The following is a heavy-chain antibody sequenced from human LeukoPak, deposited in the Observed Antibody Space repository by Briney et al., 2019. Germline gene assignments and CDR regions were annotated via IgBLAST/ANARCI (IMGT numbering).Heavy chain of an antibody. CDR2: ISYDGSNK. Sequence: GRSLTLSCAASGFTFSNYGMHRVRQAPGKGLEWVAVISYDGSNKYYADSVKGRFTISRDNSKNTLYLQMNSLRAEDTAVYYCAKGKKSSGWYGGLGSFGYWGQGTLVTVSS. CDR3: AKGKKSSGWYGGLGSFGY. J-gene: IGHJ4*02. CDR1: GFTFSNYG. V-gene: IGHV3-30*18. D-gene: IGHD6-19*01.